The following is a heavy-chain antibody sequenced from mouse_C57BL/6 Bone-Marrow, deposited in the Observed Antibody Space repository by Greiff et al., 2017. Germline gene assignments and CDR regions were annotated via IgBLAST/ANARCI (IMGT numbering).Heavy chain of an antibody. V-gene: IGHV5-17*01. CDR3: ARRWLLPYAMDY. J-gene: IGHJ4*01. CDR1: GFTFSDYG. CDR2: ISSGSSTI. D-gene: IGHD2-3*01. Sequence: EVKLVESGGGLVKPGGSLKLSCAASGFTFSDYGMHWVRQAPEKGLEWVAYISSGSSTIYYADTVQGRFTISRDNAKNTLFLQMTSLRSEDTAMYYCARRWLLPYAMDYWGQGTSVTVSS.